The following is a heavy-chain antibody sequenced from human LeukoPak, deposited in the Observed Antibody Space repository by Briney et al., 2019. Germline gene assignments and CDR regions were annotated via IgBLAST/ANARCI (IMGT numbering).Heavy chain of an antibody. Sequence: SETLSLTCTVSGGSISSYYWSWIRQPPGKGLEWIGYIYYSGSTNCNPSLKSRVTISVDTSKNQFSLKLSSVTAADTAVYYCARLNKNYYGMDVWGQGTTVTVSS. D-gene: IGHD2/OR15-2a*01. CDR2: IYYSGST. CDR1: GGSISSYY. J-gene: IGHJ6*02. CDR3: ARLNKNYYGMDV. V-gene: IGHV4-59*08.